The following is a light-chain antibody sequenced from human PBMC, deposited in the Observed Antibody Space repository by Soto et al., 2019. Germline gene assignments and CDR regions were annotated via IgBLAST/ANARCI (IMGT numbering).Light chain of an antibody. V-gene: IGLV2-23*01. CDR2: EAN. J-gene: IGLJ3*02. CDR3: SSSAGNNTQV. Sequence: QSALTQPASVSGSPGQSITISCTGTSSDVGSYNLVSWYQHHPGKAPKLMIYEANKRPSGVSNRFSGSKSGNTASLTISGLHAEEGADYYCSSSAGNNTQVFGGGTKVTVL. CDR1: SSDVGSYNL.